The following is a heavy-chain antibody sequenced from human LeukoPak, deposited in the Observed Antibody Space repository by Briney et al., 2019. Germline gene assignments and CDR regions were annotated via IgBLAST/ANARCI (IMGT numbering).Heavy chain of an antibody. CDR1: GFTFSSNA. V-gene: IGHV3-23*01. J-gene: IGHJ4*02. Sequence: PGGSLRLSCAASGFTFSSNAMSWVRQAPGKGLEWVSAISGSGGSTYYADSVKGRFTISRDNSKNTLYLQMNSLRAEDTAVYYCAKDRVGSSAWVGGDIDYWGQGTLVTVSS. CDR3: AKDRVGSSAWVGGDIDY. CDR2: ISGSGGST. D-gene: IGHD6-6*01.